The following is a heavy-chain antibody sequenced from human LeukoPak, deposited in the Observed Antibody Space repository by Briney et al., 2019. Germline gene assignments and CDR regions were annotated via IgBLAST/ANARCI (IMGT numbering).Heavy chain of an antibody. D-gene: IGHD3-9*01. CDR2: IYYSGST. J-gene: IGHJ4*02. V-gene: IGHV4-59*01. CDR3: ARVPYYDIGEGGYYFDY. Sequence: NPSETLSLTCTVSGDSISSYYWRWLRQPPGKGREGLGYIYYSGSTNYNPSLKSRVTISVDTSKNQFSLKLSSVTAADTAVYYCARVPYYDIGEGGYYFDYWGQGTLVTVSS. CDR1: GDSISSYY.